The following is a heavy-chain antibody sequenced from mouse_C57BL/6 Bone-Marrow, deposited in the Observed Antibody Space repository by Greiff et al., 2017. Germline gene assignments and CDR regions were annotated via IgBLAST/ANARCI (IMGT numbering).Heavy chain of an antibody. J-gene: IGHJ3*01. Sequence: QVQLQQPGAELVKPGASVKMSCKASGYTFTSYWITWVKQRPGQGLEWIGDIYPGSGSTNYNEKFKSKATLTVDTSSSTAYMQLSSLTSEDSAVYDCARGGGSSGERVAYWGQGTLVTVSA. CDR3: ARGGGSSGERVAY. CDR2: IYPGSGST. D-gene: IGHD1-1*01. CDR1: GYTFTSYW. V-gene: IGHV1-55*01.